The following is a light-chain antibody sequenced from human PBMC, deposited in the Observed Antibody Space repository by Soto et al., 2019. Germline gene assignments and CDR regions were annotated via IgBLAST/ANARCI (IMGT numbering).Light chain of an antibody. CDR2: VVS. Sequence: QSVLAQPASVSGSPGQPITISCTGTSNDIGLYNYVSWYQQHPGKAPKLIIYVVSSRPSGISNRFSASKSGNTASLTISGLQAEDEADYYCASYARGSTLVVFGGGTKGTVL. CDR3: ASYARGSTLVV. J-gene: IGLJ2*01. CDR1: SNDIGLYNY. V-gene: IGLV2-14*01.